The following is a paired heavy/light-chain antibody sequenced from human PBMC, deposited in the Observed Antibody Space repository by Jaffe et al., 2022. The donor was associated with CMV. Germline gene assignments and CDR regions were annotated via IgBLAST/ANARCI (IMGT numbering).Light chain of an antibody. CDR3: QQFYSYST. V-gene: IGKV1-5*03. Sequence: DIQMTQSPSTLSASVGDRVTITCRASQSISSWLAWYQQKPGKAPKLLIYKASSLESGVPSRFSGSGSGTQFTLTISSLQPDDFATYYCQQFYSYSTFGQGTKVEIK. CDR1: QSISSW. CDR2: KAS. J-gene: IGKJ1*01.
Heavy chain of an antibody. V-gene: IGHV4-39*01. J-gene: IGHJ5*02. CDR2: IYYSGST. CDR3: ARRMGITIFGVVAEGWFDP. Sequence: QLQVQESGPGLVKPSETLSLTCTVSGGSISSSRYYWGWIRQPPGKGLEWIGTIYYSGSTYYNPSLKSRVTISVDTSKNQFSLKLSSVTAADTAVYYCARRMGITIFGVVAEGWFDPWGQGTLVTVSS. D-gene: IGHD3-3*01. CDR1: GGSISSSRYY.